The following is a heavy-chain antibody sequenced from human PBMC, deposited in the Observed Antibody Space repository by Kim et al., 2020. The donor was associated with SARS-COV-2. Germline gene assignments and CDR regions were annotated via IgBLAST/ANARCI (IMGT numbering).Heavy chain of an antibody. CDR3: ARHRSRGAAAPVDGAFDI. Sequence: ASVKVSCKASGYTFTSYGISWVRQAPGQGLEWMGWISAYNGNTNYAQKLQGRVTMTTDTSTSTAYMELRSLRSDDTAVYYCARHRSRGAAAPVDGAFDIWGQGTMVTVSS. D-gene: IGHD6-13*01. V-gene: IGHV1-18*01. J-gene: IGHJ3*02. CDR2: ISAYNGNT. CDR1: GYTFTSYG.